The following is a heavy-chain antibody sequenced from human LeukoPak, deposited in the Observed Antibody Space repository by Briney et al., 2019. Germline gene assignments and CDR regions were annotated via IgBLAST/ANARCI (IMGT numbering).Heavy chain of an antibody. CDR2: INHSGGT. D-gene: IGHD5-12*01. CDR1: GGSFSGYY. Sequence: SETLSLTCAVYGGSFSGYYWSWIRQPPGKGLEWIGEINHSGGTNYNPSLKSRVTISVDTSKNQFSLKLSSVTAADTAVYYCARGPYSGYEKAFDYWGQGTLVTVSS. V-gene: IGHV4-34*01. CDR3: ARGPYSGYEKAFDY. J-gene: IGHJ4*02.